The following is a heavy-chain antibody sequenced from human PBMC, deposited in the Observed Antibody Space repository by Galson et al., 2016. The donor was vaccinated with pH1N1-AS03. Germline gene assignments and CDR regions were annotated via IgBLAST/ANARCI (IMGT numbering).Heavy chain of an antibody. CDR1: GFTFSSYA. J-gene: IGHJ4*02. CDR2: ISGNGFST. V-gene: IGHV3-64*01. Sequence: SLRLSCAVGGFTFSSYAMFWVRQAPGKGLEYASVISGNGFSTYYANSVKDRFTVSRDNAKNSLFLQMNSLIADEDAAVYYCVTDGTFGSTVEHWGQGTLVTVSS. D-gene: IGHD2-2*01. CDR3: VTDGTFGSTVEH.